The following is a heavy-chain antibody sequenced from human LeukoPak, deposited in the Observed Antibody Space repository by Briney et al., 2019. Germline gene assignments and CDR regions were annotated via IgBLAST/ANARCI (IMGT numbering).Heavy chain of an antibody. V-gene: IGHV4-30-2*01. CDR1: GGSISSGGYS. J-gene: IGHJ4*02. D-gene: IGHD5-12*01. CDR3: ARFRVGGYDGFDY. CDR2: IYHSGST. Sequence: SQTLSLTCAVSGGSISSGGYSWSWIRQPPGKGLEWIGYIYHSGSTYYNPSLKSRVTISVDRPKNQFSLKLSSVTAADTAVYYCARFRVGGYDGFDYWGQGTLVTVSS.